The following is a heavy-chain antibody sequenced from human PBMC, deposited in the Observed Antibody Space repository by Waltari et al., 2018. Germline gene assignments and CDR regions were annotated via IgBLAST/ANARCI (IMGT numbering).Heavy chain of an antibody. CDR1: GGSISSGSYY. V-gene: IGHV4-61*02. CDR2: IYTSGST. Sequence: QVQLQESGPGLVKPSQTLSLTCTVPGGSISSGSYYWSWIRQPAGKGLEWIGRIYTSGSTNYNPSLKSRVTISVDTSKNQFSLKLSSVTAADTAVYYCARGYSSGPVAYWGQGTLVTVSS. J-gene: IGHJ4*02. CDR3: ARGYSSGPVAY. D-gene: IGHD6-19*01.